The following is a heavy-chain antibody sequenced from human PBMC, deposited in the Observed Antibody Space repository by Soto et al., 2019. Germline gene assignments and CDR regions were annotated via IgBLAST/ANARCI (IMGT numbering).Heavy chain of an antibody. J-gene: IGHJ4*02. CDR3: ARDSVSITLFDY. V-gene: IGHV4-4*07. Sequence: SETLTITCTVSGGSMSGYHWSWVRQPAGKGLEWIGRVHSTGSTDYNPSVESRITVSLDTSKKQFSLKLKSVTAADTALYFCARDSVSITLFDYWGQGILVTVSS. D-gene: IGHD3-10*01. CDR2: VHSTGST. CDR1: GGSMSGYH.